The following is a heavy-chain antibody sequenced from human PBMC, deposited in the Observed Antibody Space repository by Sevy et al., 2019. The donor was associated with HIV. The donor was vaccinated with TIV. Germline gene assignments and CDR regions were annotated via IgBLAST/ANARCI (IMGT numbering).Heavy chain of an antibody. CDR1: GFTFSSYS. CDR3: ARRIVVAAFDY. J-gene: IGHJ4*02. D-gene: IGHD6-19*01. CDR2: ISSSGNTM. Sequence: GGSLRLSCAASGFTFSSYSLNWVRQAPGKGLEWVSYISSSGNTMYYADSVKGRFTISRDNAKNSLFLQMNSPRDDDTAVYYCARRIVVAAFDYWGQGTLVTVSS. V-gene: IGHV3-48*02.